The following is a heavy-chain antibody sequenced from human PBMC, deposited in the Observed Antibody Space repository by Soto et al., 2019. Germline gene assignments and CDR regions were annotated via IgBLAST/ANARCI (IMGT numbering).Heavy chain of an antibody. V-gene: IGHV3-30*18. D-gene: IGHD3-10*01. CDR1: GFTFSSYG. J-gene: IGHJ6*02. CDR2: ISYDGSNK. CDR3: AKEGGYYGSGSYSVGENYYGMDV. Sequence: QVQLVESGGGVVQPGRSLRLSCAASGFTFSSYGMHWVRQAPGKGLEWVAVISYDGSNKYYADSVKGRFTISRDNSKDTVCLRMSSVGAEDTGVDYCAKEGGYYGSGSYSVGENYYGMDVWGQGTTVTVSS.